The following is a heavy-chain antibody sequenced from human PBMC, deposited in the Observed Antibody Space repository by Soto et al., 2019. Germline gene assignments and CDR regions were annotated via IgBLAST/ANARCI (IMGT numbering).Heavy chain of an antibody. CDR2: IYWDGEK. CDR3: ARRQSIMIRGANAFDI. D-gene: IGHD3-10*01. Sequence: QITLKESGPTLVQPTQTLTLTCSFSGFSLITTAAGVGWIRQPPGKAPEWLALIYWDGEKRYSPALKSRLTITKDSSKNQVVLTMTNMDPVDTATYYCARRQSIMIRGANAFDIWGQGTFLSVSS. CDR1: GFSLITTAAG. V-gene: IGHV2-5*02. J-gene: IGHJ3*02.